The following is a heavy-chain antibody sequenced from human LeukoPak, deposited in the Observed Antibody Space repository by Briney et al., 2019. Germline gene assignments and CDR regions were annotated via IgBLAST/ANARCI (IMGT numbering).Heavy chain of an antibody. Sequence: GGSLRLSCAASGFTFSNYGMHWVRQAPGKGLEWVAFIRYDGSNKYYADSVKGRFTISRDNSKNTLYLQMNSLRAEDTAVYYCAKDYYDSSGYYYAPGYWGQGTLVTVSS. V-gene: IGHV3-30*02. D-gene: IGHD3-22*01. CDR2: IRYDGSNK. CDR1: GFTFSNYG. CDR3: AKDYYDSSGYYYAPGY. J-gene: IGHJ4*02.